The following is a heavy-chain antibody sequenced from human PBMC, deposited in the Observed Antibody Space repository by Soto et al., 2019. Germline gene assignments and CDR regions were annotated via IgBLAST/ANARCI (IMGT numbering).Heavy chain of an antibody. CDR2: IYYSGST. J-gene: IGHJ6*02. D-gene: IGHD2-2*01. CDR1: GGSISSYY. V-gene: IGHV4-59*01. CDR3: ARDPIYCSSSSCYYYYGMDV. Sequence: SETLSLTCTVSGGSISSYYWSWIRQPPGKGLEWIGYIYYSGSTNYNPSLKSRVTISVDTSMNQFSLKLSSVTAADTAVYYCARDPIYCSSSSCYYYYGMDVWGQGTAVTVSS.